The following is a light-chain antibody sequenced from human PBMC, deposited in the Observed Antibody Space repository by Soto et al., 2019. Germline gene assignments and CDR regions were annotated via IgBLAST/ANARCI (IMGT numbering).Light chain of an antibody. CDR3: SSYRSPSTDV. Sequence: QSALTQPASVSGSPGQSITISCTGTSSDVGSYNYVSWHQQHPGQAPKLMIYEVTHRASGIPDRFSASKSGNTASLTISGLQAGDEADYYCSSYRSPSTDVFGTGTKLTVL. V-gene: IGLV2-14*01. J-gene: IGLJ1*01. CDR1: SSDVGSYNY. CDR2: EVT.